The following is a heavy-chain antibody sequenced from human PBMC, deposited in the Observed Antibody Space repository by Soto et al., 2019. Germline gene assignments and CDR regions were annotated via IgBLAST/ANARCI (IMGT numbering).Heavy chain of an antibody. D-gene: IGHD5-12*01. V-gene: IGHV3-21*01. Sequence: GGSLRLSCAASGFTFSSYSVNWVRQAPGKGLEWVSSISSSSSYIYYADSVKGRFTISRDNAKNSLYLQMNSLRAEDTAVYYYARDHGYSGYDRTNYWGQGTLVTVSS. CDR2: ISSSSSYI. CDR3: ARDHGYSGYDRTNY. CDR1: GFTFSSYS. J-gene: IGHJ4*02.